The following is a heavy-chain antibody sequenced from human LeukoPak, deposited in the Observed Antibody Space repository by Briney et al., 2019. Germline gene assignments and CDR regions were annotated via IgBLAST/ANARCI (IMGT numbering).Heavy chain of an antibody. Sequence: PGRSLRLSCAAYGFTFSSYGMHWVRQAPGKRLVWVAVIWYDGSNKYYADSVKGRFTISRDNSKHTLYLQMNSLRAEDTAVYYCARDDRDNWNDDYYYYGMDVWGKGTTVTVSS. D-gene: IGHD1-1*01. CDR2: IWYDGSNK. V-gene: IGHV3-33*01. CDR3: ARDDRDNWNDDYYYYGMDV. J-gene: IGHJ6*04. CDR1: GFTFSSYG.